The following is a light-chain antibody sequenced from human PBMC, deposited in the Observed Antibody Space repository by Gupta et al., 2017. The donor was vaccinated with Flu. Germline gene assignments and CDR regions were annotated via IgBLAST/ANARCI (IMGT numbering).Light chain of an antibody. V-gene: IGLV2-23*01. J-gene: IGLJ2*01. CDR2: EGT. CDR1: SSDVGSYNI. CDR3: CSYATIVL. Sequence: SALTQPASVSGSPGQSITISCTGTSSDVGSYNIVSWYRQHPGKAPKLLIYEGTKRPSGVSNRFSGSQSGNTASLTISGLQAEDEADYYCCSYATIVLFGGGTKLTVL.